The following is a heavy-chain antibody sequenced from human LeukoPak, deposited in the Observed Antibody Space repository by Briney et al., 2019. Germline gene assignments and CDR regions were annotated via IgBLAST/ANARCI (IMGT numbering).Heavy chain of an antibody. CDR1: GVSLSSYY. J-gene: IGHJ3*02. Sequence: SETLSLTRTVSGVSLSSYYWSWLRQPPGQGLEWSGYISYSGSTNSTPSLKSRVTISVDTSKHQSSLKLSSVAAADTAVYFCAGRITMVRGVHDAFAIWGQGTMVTVSS. D-gene: IGHD3-10*01. CDR2: ISYSGST. V-gene: IGHV4-59*08. CDR3: AGRITMVRGVHDAFAI.